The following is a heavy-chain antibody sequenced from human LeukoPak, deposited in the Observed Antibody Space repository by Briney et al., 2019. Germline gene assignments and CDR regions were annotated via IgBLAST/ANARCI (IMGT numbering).Heavy chain of an antibody. CDR3: ARRRTTRPRNAFDI. CDR1: GGSFSGYY. V-gene: IGHV4-34*01. Sequence: PSETLSLTCAVYGGSFSGYYWSWIRQPPGKGLEWIGEINHSGSTNYNPSLKSRVTISVDTSKNQFSLKLSSVTAADTAVYYCARRRTTRPRNAFDIWGQGTMVTVSS. CDR2: INHSGST. D-gene: IGHD2-2*01. J-gene: IGHJ3*02.